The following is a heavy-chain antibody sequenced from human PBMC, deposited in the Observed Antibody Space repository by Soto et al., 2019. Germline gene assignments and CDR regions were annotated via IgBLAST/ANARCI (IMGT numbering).Heavy chain of an antibody. D-gene: IGHD2-2*01. V-gene: IGHV3-7*01. CDR1: GFTFSSYW. Sequence: EVQLVEYGGGLVQPGGSLRLSCAASGFTFSSYWMSWVRQAPGKGLEWVANIKQDGSEKYYVDSVKGRFTISRDNAKNSLYLQMNSLRAEYTAVYYCAREGYCRSTRCYSEAFDIWGQGTMVTVSS. J-gene: IGHJ3*02. CDR2: IKQDGSEK. CDR3: AREGYCRSTRCYSEAFDI.